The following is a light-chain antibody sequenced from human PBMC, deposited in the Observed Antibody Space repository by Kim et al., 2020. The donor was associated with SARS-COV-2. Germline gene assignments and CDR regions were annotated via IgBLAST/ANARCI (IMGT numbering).Light chain of an antibody. V-gene: IGKV1-9*01. CDR2: AAS. CDR1: QGISSS. CDR3: QQLNDSPPWT. J-gene: IGKJ1*01. Sequence: IQLTQSPSSLSASVGDRVTITCRASQGISSSLAWYQQKPRKAPKLLIYAASTLQSGVPSRFSGSGSGTDFTLTISSLQPEDFATYYCQQLNDSPPWTFGQGTKVDIK.